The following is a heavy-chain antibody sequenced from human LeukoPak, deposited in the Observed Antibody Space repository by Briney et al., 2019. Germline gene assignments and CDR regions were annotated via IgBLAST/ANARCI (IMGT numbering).Heavy chain of an antibody. CDR1: GFTFSSYG. CDR2: IWYDGSNK. Sequence: PGGSLRLSFAASGFTFSSYGMHWVRQAPGKGLEWVAVIWYDGSNKYYADSVKGRFTISRDNSKNTLYLQMNSLRAEDTAVYYCARGTESWPTPKLVYYYYGMDVWGQGTTVTVSS. J-gene: IGHJ6*02. V-gene: IGHV3-33*01. CDR3: ARGTESWPTPKLVYYYYGMDV. D-gene: IGHD6-13*01.